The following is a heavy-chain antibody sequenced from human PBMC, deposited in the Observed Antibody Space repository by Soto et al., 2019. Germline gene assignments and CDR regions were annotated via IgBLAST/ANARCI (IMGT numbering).Heavy chain of an antibody. CDR2: INPSGGST. CDR1: GYTFTIYY. CDR3: AREGARGTVVTTYYYYGMDV. Sequence: ASVKVSCKASGYTFTIYYMHWVRQAPGQGLEWLGIINPSGGSTSYAQKFQGRVTMTRDTSTSTVYMELSSLRSEDTAVYYCAREGARGTVVTTYYYYGMDVWGQGTTVTVSS. D-gene: IGHD2-15*01. J-gene: IGHJ6*02. V-gene: IGHV1-46*01.